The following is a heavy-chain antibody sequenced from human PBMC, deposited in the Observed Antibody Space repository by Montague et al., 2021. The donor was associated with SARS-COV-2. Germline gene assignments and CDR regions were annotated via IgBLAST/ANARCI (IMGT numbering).Heavy chain of an antibody. CDR2: ISYAGRP. D-gene: IGHD2-2*01. CDR1: GGSISSPDYY. Sequence: SETLSLTCTVSGGSISSPDYYWGWIRQSPGKGLEWIGSISYAGRPYYNPSLRSRVSFSMDTSKNHFSLPLNSVTAANTAVYFCSSQLQSYCSNNKCYPDYCDVWGQGALVTVSS. J-gene: IGHJ4*02. CDR3: SSQLQSYCSNNKCYPDYCDV. V-gene: IGHV4-39*02.